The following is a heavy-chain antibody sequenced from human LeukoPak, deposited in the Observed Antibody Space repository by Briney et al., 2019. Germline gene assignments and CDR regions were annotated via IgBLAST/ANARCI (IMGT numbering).Heavy chain of an antibody. V-gene: IGHV3-21*01. J-gene: IGHJ5*02. Sequence: GGSLRLSCAASGFTFSSYSMNWVRQAPGKGLEWVSSISSSSSYIYYADSVKGRFTISRDNAKNSLYLQTNSLRAEDTAVYYCARYGSGSYFPPNWFDPWGQGTLVTVSS. CDR1: GFTFSSYS. CDR2: ISSSSSYI. CDR3: ARYGSGSYFPPNWFDP. D-gene: IGHD3-10*01.